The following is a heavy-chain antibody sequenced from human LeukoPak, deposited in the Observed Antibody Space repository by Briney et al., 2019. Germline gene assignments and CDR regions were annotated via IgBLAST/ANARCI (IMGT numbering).Heavy chain of an antibody. CDR2: IYYSGST. D-gene: IGHD3-22*01. J-gene: IGHJ3*02. CDR1: GGSISSYY. V-gene: IGHV4-59*12. Sequence: SETLSLTCTVSGGSISSYYWSWIRQPPGKGLEWIGYIYYSGSTNYNPSLKSRVTISVDTSKNQFSLKLSSVTAADTAVYYCATMDDKYDSSGSGIIWGQGTMVTVSS. CDR3: ATMDDKYDSSGSGII.